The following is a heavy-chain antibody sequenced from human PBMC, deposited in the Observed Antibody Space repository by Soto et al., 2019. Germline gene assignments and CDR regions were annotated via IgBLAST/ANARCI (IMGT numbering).Heavy chain of an antibody. Sequence: ASVKVSCKASGYTFSKFYMHWVRQAPGQGLEWMGWIAPNSGDTNIAQKFQGRVTMTRDTSISTAYMDLNRLRSDDTAVYYCAKNLLVTLPNGSDIWGQAPMVTVSS. J-gene: IGHJ3*02. CDR1: GYTFSKFY. V-gene: IGHV1-2*02. CDR3: AKNLLVTLPNGSDI. CDR2: IAPNSGDT. D-gene: IGHD2-15*01.